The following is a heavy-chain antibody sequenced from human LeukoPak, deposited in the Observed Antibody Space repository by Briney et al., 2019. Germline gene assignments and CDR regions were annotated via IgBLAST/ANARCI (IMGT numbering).Heavy chain of an antibody. D-gene: IGHD3-10*01. CDR3: ASELGLYGWGSRY. V-gene: IGHV1-2*02. J-gene: IGHJ4*02. Sequence: ASVKVSCKASGYSFTGHYMHLLRQAPGQGLEWMGWINLKSGGTNYGQKFQGRVTMTRNPSISTAYMELSSLGSEDTAVYYCASELGLYGWGSRYWGQGTLVTVSS. CDR1: GYSFTGHY. CDR2: INLKSGGT.